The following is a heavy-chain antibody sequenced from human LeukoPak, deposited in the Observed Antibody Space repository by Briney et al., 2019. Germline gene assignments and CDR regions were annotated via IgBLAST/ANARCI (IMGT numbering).Heavy chain of an antibody. Sequence: GGSLRLSCAASGFTFSSYAMHWVRQAPGKGLEWVSFIRYDGNNRYYADSVKGRFTISRDNSKNTLYLQINSLRAEDTAVYYCARAPTRGGNSPFDYWGQGTLVTVSS. CDR1: GFTFSSYA. J-gene: IGHJ4*02. V-gene: IGHV3-30*02. CDR3: ARAPTRGGNSPFDY. CDR2: IRYDGNNR. D-gene: IGHD4-23*01.